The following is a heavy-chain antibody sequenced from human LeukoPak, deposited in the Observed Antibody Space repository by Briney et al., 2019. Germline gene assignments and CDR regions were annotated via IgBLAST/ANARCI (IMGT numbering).Heavy chain of an antibody. CDR2: IESKSDGGTT. CDR1: GFTFSAAW. D-gene: IGHD3-16*01. J-gene: IGHJ4*02. CDR3: TLDDVGLAPDY. V-gene: IGHV3-15*04. Sequence: GGSLRLSCAASGFTFSAAWMSWVRQAPGKGLEWVGRIESKSDGGTTYYAAPVKGRFTISRDDLKNTLYLQMNSLKTEDTAVYFCTLDDVGLAPDYWGQGTLVTVSS.